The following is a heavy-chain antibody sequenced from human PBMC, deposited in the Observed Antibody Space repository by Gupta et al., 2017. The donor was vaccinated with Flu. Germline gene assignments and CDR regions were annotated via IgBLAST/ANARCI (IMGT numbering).Heavy chain of an antibody. CDR3: ARQEPFYDFWSGYYPRINWFDP. CDR1: GGSISSSSYY. J-gene: IGHJ5*02. V-gene: IGHV4-39*01. CDR2: IYYSART. Sequence: QLQLQESGPGLVKPSETLSLTCTVSGGSISSSSYYWCWLRQPSGKGLEWIGSIYYSARTYYNPSIKSRVTISVDTSKNQLSLKLSSVTAADTAVYYGARQEPFYDFWSGYYPRINWFDPWGQGTLVTVSS. D-gene: IGHD3-3*01.